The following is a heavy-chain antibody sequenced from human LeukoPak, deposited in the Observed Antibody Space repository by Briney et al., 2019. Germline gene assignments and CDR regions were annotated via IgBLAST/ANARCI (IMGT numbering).Heavy chain of an antibody. J-gene: IGHJ4*02. Sequence: GGSLRLSCAASGFTFSSYAMHWVRQAPGKGLEWVAVISYDGSNKYYADSVKGRFTISRDNSKNTLYLQMNSLRAGDTAVYYCARAEQQLVPYYFDYWGQGTLVTVSS. V-gene: IGHV3-30-3*01. CDR2: ISYDGSNK. CDR3: ARAEQQLVPYYFDY. D-gene: IGHD6-13*01. CDR1: GFTFSSYA.